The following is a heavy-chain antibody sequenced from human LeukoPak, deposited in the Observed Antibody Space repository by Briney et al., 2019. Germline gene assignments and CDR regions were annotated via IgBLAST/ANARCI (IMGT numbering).Heavy chain of an antibody. J-gene: IGHJ4*02. V-gene: IGHV3-7*01. CDR2: IKQDGSEK. Sequence: GGSLRLSCAASGFTFSRYAMTWVRQAPGKGLEWVANIKQDGSEKYYVDFVKGRFTISRDNAKNSLYLQMNSLRAEDTAVYYCAPRGRGYWGQGTLVTVSS. CDR1: GFTFSRYA. CDR3: APRGRGY.